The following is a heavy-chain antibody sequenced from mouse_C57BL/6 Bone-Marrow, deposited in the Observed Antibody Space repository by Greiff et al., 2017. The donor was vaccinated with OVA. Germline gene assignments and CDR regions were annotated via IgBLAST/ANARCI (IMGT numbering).Heavy chain of an antibody. CDR2: IWSGGST. CDR1: GFSLTSYG. D-gene: IGHD1-1*01. J-gene: IGHJ1*03. V-gene: IGHV2-2*01. CDR3: ATPDYYGSSSYWYFDV. Sequence: VMLVESGPGLVQPSQSLSITCTVSGFSLTSYGVHWVRQSPGKGLEWLGVIWSGGSTDYNAAFISRLSISKDNSKSQVFFKMNSLQADDTAIYYCATPDYYGSSSYWYFDVWGTGTTVTVSS.